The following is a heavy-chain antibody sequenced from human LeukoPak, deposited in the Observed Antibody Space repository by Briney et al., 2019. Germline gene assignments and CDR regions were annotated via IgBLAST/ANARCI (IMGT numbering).Heavy chain of an antibody. V-gene: IGHV3-9*01. CDR2: ISWNSGSI. D-gene: IGHD4-23*01. J-gene: IGHJ4*02. Sequence: GRSLRLSCAASGFTFDDYAMHWVRQAPGKGLEWVSGISWNSGSIGYADSVKGRFTISRDNAKNYLYLPMNSLRAEDPAFYYCAKDASYGGNSAPFDYWGQGTLVTVSS. CDR3: AKDASYGGNSAPFDY. CDR1: GFTFDDYA.